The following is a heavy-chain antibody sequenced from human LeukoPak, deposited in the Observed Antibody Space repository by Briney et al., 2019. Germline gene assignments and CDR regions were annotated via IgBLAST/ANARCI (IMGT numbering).Heavy chain of an antibody. D-gene: IGHD3-9*01. CDR3: ARDAFEYYDILTGYSD. Sequence: GASVKVSCKASGYTFTSYGISWVRQAPGQGLEWMGWISAYNGNTNYAQKLQGRVTMTTDTSTSTAYMELRSLRSDDTAVYYCARDAFEYYDILTGYSDWGQGTLVTVSS. V-gene: IGHV1-18*01. J-gene: IGHJ4*02. CDR2: ISAYNGNT. CDR1: GYTFTSYG.